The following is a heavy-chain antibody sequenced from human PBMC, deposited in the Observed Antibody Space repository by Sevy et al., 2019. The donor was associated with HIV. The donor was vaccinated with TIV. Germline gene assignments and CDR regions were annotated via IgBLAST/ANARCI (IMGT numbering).Heavy chain of an antibody. CDR1: GFIFSDYA. CDR2: ISDDANNK. V-gene: IGHV3-30-3*01. CDR3: GRDDSLGDYFDY. D-gene: IGHD4-4*01. J-gene: IGHJ4*02. Sequence: GGSLRLSCAVSGFIFSDYAMHWVRQAPGKGLEWVAVISDDANNKYYADSAKGRFTISRDNSKNTLYLQMHSLRAEDTAVYYCGRDDSLGDYFDYWGQGTLVTVSS.